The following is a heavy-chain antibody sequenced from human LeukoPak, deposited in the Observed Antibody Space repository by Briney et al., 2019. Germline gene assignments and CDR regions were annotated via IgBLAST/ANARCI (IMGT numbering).Heavy chain of an antibody. CDR1: GYTFTSYG. V-gene: IGHV1-18*01. D-gene: IGHD6-6*01. Sequence: GASVEVSCKASGYTFTSYGISWVRQAPGQGLEWMGWISAYNGNTNYAQKLQGRVTMTTDTSTSTAYMELRSLRSDDTAVYYCARDTSIAAPGYYYYYMDVWGKGTTVTVSS. CDR3: ARDTSIAAPGYYYYYMDV. CDR2: ISAYNGNT. J-gene: IGHJ6*03.